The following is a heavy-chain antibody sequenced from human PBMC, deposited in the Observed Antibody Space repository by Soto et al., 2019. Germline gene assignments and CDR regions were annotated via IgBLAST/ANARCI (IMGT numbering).Heavy chain of an antibody. J-gene: IGHJ4*02. V-gene: IGHV3-72*01. CDR3: ARGHPGGGWINFDH. CDR1: GFTLSDHY. Sequence: EVQLVESGGGLVQPGGSLRLSCAASGFTLSDHYMDWVRKAPGKGLEWIVRTRNKGQSYTTEYAASVKGRFTISRDDSENSLFLQMNSLKTEDSAVYYCARGHPGGGWINFDHWGQVTLFTVSS. CDR2: TRNKGQSYTT. D-gene: IGHD2-15*01.